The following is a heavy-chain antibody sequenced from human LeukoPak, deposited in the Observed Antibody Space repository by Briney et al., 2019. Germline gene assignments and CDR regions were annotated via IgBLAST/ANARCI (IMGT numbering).Heavy chain of an antibody. CDR2: IKEDGSEK. Sequence: PGGSLRLFCAASGFNLRRYWMRCVGQAPGKGVEGLANIKEDGSEKYYVDSVKGRFTISRDNAQNSVYLHMNSLTAEDTALYYCARDWVAGVPFDAFDIWGQGTMVSVSS. D-gene: IGHD3-10*01. V-gene: IGHV3-7*03. CDR1: GFNLRRYW. J-gene: IGHJ3*02. CDR3: ARDWVAGVPFDAFDI.